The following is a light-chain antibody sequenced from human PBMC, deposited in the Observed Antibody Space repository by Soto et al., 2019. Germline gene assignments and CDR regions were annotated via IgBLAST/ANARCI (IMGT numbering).Light chain of an antibody. Sequence: EIVLTQSPATLSLSPGERATLSCRASQSVSSYLAWYQQKPGQAPRLLIYDASNRATGIPARFSGSGSGTDFPLTISSLAPEDFAVYYYQQRSNWPPLTFGGGTKVEIK. CDR2: DAS. CDR1: QSVSSY. CDR3: QQRSNWPPLT. J-gene: IGKJ4*01. V-gene: IGKV3-11*01.